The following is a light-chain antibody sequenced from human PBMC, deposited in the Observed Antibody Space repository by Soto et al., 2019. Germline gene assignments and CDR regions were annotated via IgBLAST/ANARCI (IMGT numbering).Light chain of an antibody. Sequence: EIVLTHSPGTLSLSPWEIATLSCRASQSVSSSLAWYQQKPGQAPRLLMYGASTRATGTPARFSGSGSGTEFTLTISSLQSEDFAVYYCQQYSSWPLSFGGGTKVDIK. CDR3: QQYSSWPLS. V-gene: IGKV3D-15*01. CDR1: QSVSSS. CDR2: GAS. J-gene: IGKJ4*01.